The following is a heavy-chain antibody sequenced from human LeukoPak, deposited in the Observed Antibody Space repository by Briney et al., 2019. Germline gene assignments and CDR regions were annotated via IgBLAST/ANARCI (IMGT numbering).Heavy chain of an antibody. V-gene: IGHV4-39*01. CDR3: ARHHYYYDSSYNWFDP. Sequence: PSETLSLTCTVSGGSISSSSYYWGWIRQPPGKGLEWIGSIYYSGSTYYNSSLKSRVTISVDTSKNQFSLKLSSVTAADTAVYYCARHHYYYDSSYNWFDPWGQGTLVTVSS. D-gene: IGHD3-22*01. CDR1: GGSISSSSYY. CDR2: IYYSGST. J-gene: IGHJ5*02.